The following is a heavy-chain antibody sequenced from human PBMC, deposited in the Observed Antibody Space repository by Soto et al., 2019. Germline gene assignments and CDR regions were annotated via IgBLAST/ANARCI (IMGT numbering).Heavy chain of an antibody. J-gene: IGHJ3*02. CDR3: ARDLSIAVAGQTSI. Sequence: SETLSLTCAVYGGSFSGYYWSWIRQPPGKGLEWIGEINHSGSTNYNPSLKSRVTISVDTSKNQFSLKLSSVTAADTAVYYCARDLSIAVAGQTSIWGQGTMVTVSS. V-gene: IGHV4-34*01. D-gene: IGHD6-19*01. CDR1: GGSFSGYY. CDR2: INHSGST.